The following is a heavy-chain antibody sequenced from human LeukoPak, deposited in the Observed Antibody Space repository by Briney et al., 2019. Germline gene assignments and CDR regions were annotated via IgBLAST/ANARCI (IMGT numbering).Heavy chain of an antibody. V-gene: IGHV3-74*01. Sequence: GGSLRLSCAASGFTFSSYWMHWVRQAPGKGLVRVSRINSDGSSTNYADSVKGRFTISRDNAKNTLYLQMNSLRAEDTAVYYYARGNSAPHLNLDYWGQGTLVTVSS. J-gene: IGHJ4*02. CDR1: GFTFSSYW. CDR3: ARGNSAPHLNLDY. D-gene: IGHD2/OR15-2a*01. CDR2: INSDGSST.